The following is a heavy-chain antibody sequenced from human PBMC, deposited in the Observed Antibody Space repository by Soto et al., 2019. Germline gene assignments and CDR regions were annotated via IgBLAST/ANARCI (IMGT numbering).Heavy chain of an antibody. CDR3: ASNLKSPYNWFDP. CDR2: IYYSGST. V-gene: IGHV4-39*01. J-gene: IGHJ5*02. Sequence: SETLSLTCTVSGGSISSSSYYWGWIRQPPGKGLEWIGSIYYSGSTYYNPSLKSRVTISVDTSKNQSSLKLSSVTAAETAVYYWASNLKSPYNWFDPWGQGNLVTVSS. CDR1: GGSISSSSYY.